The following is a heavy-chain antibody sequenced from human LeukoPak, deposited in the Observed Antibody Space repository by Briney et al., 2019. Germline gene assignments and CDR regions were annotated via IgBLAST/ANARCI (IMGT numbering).Heavy chain of an antibody. D-gene: IGHD5-24*01. CDR1: GGSISSYY. Sequence: SETLSLTCTVSGGSISSYYWSWIRQPPGKGLEWIGYIYYSGSTNYNPSLKSRVTRSVDTSKIQFSLKLSSVTAEDTALYYCARIGEPDGYTDPQAGYWGQGTLVTVSS. V-gene: IGHV4-59*01. CDR2: IYYSGST. J-gene: IGHJ4*02. CDR3: ARIGEPDGYTDPQAGY.